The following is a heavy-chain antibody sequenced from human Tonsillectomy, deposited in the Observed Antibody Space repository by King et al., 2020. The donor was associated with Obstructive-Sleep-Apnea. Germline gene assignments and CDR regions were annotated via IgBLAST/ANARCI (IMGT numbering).Heavy chain of an antibody. Sequence: VQLQESGPGLVKPSETLSLTCTVSGGSISSYYWSWIRRPAGKGLEWIGRIYTSGSTNYNPSLQSRVTMSVDTSMNQFSLKLSSVTAADTAVYYCARERLLWFGDLPHRPMDVWGQGTTVTVSS. CDR2: IYTSGST. V-gene: IGHV4-4*07. J-gene: IGHJ6*02. CDR1: GGSISSYY. D-gene: IGHD3-10*01. CDR3: ARERLLWFGDLPHRPMDV.